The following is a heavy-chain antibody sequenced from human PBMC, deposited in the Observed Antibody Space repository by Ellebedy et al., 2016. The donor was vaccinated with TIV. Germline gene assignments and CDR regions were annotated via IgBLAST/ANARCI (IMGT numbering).Heavy chain of an antibody. V-gene: IGHV3-23*01. Sequence: GESLKISXAASGFTFSSYAMSWVRQAPGKGLEWVSAISGSGGSTYYADSVKGRFTISRDNSKNTLDLQMNSLRDEDTAIYYCAKDEVGGNTSPDAFDIWGQGTMVTVSS. CDR2: ISGSGGST. J-gene: IGHJ3*02. CDR1: GFTFSSYA. CDR3: AKDEVGGNTSPDAFDI. D-gene: IGHD6-19*01.